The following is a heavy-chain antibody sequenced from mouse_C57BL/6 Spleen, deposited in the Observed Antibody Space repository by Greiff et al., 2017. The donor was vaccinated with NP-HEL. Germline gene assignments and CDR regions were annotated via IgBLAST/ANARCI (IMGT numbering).Heavy chain of an antibody. CDR2: ISYSGST. CDR1: GYSITSGYD. Sequence: SGPGMVKPSQSLSLTCTVTGYSITSGYDWHWIRHFPGNKLEWMGYISYSGSTNYNPSLKSRISITHDTSKNHFFLKLNSVTTEDTATYYCARSYYSNYAFAYWGQGTLVTVSA. CDR3: ARSYYSNYAFAY. D-gene: IGHD2-5*01. V-gene: IGHV3-1*01. J-gene: IGHJ3*01.